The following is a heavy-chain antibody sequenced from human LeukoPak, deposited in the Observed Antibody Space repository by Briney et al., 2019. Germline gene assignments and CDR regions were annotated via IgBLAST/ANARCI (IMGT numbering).Heavy chain of an antibody. CDR2: IYSGGST. CDR1: GFTVSNNY. D-gene: IGHD2-15*01. V-gene: IGHV3-53*01. Sequence: GGSLRLSCAASGFTVSNNYMSWVRQAPGKGLEWVSVIYSGGSTYYADSVKGRFTISRDNSKNTLYLQMNSLRAEDTAVYYCAREPQGGYCSGGSCSNAFDIWGQGTMVTVSS. CDR3: AREPQGGYCSGGSCSNAFDI. J-gene: IGHJ3*02.